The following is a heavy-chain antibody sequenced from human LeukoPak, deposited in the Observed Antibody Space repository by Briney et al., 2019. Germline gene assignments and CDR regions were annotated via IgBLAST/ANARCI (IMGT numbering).Heavy chain of an antibody. Sequence: ASVKVSCKASGYTFTSYYMHWVRQAPGQGLEWMGWMNPNSGNTGYAQKFQGRVTMTRNTSISTAYMELSSLRSEDTAVYYCARGRKITIFGVVIISYYFDYWGQGTLVTVSS. V-gene: IGHV1-8*02. CDR2: MNPNSGNT. D-gene: IGHD3-3*01. CDR3: ARGRKITIFGVVIISYYFDY. J-gene: IGHJ4*02. CDR1: GYTFTSYY.